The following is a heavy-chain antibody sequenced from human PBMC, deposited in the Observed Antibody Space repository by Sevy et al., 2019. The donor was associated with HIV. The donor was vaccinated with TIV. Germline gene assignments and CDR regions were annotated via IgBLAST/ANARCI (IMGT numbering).Heavy chain of an antibody. CDR2: INPSGGST. D-gene: IGHD6-13*01. J-gene: IGHJ6*02. V-gene: IGHV1-46*01. CDR1: GYTFTSYY. CDR3: ARDGKTGYSSSSSHYYYGMDV. Sequence: ASVKVSCKASGYTFTSYYMHWVRQAPGQGLEWMGIINPSGGSTSYAQKFQGRVTMTRDTSTSTVYMELSSLRSEDTAVYYCARDGKTGYSSSSSHYYYGMDVWGQGTTATVSS.